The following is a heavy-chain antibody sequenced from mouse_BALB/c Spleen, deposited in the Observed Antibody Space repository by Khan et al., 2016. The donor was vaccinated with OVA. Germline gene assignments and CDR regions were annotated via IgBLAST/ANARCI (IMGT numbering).Heavy chain of an antibody. CDR2: MWSDGST. V-gene: IGHV2-6-1*01. CDR1: GFSLTNYG. D-gene: IGHD2-10*01. Sequence: VELVESGPGLVAPSQSLSITCTISGFSLTNYGVHWVRQPPGKGLEWLVLMWSDGSTTSNSALKSRLTISKDNSKSQVFLKMNSLQTDDTAMYFCARQPYYHYNVMDYWGQGTSVTVSS. J-gene: IGHJ4*01. CDR3: ARQPYYHYNVMDY.